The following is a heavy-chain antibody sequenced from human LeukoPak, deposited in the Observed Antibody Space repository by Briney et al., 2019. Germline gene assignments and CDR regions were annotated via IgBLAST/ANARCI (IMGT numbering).Heavy chain of an antibody. J-gene: IGHJ3*02. CDR1: GGSISSYY. D-gene: IGHD6-13*01. V-gene: IGHV4-59*01. Sequence: SETLSRTCTGSGGSISSYYWSWIRQPPGKGLEWIGYIYYSGSTNYNPSLKSRVTISVDTSKNQFSLKLSSVTAAATAVYYCARDHLSSSWYDGAFDIWGQGTMATVSS. CDR2: IYYSGST. CDR3: ARDHLSSSWYDGAFDI.